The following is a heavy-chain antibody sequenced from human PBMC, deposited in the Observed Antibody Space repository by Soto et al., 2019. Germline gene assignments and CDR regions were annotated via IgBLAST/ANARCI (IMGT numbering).Heavy chain of an antibody. CDR1: GFTVSSNY. CDR2: IYSGGST. Sequence: PGGSLRLSCAASGFTVSSNYMSWVRQAPGKGLEWVSVIYSGGSTYYADSVKGRFTISRHNSKNTLYLQMNSLRAEDTAVYYCARGLVHAYGSAFDIWGQGTMVTVSS. J-gene: IGHJ3*02. CDR3: ARGLVHAYGSAFDI. D-gene: IGHD4-17*01. V-gene: IGHV3-53*04.